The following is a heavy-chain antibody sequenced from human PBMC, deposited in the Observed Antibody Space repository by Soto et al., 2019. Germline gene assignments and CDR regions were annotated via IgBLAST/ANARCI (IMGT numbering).Heavy chain of an antibody. Sequence: EVQLVESGGGLVKPGGSLRLSCAASGFIFSNYHMNWVRQAPGKGLEWVSSTSHHDRRAYYAESVKGRFPISTDNAKRSLCLRTDSLRVEDTAVDYCAREEGDHGDLHYWGQGTLVTVSS. D-gene: IGHD4-17*01. CDR3: AREEGDHGDLHY. V-gene: IGHV3-21*01. J-gene: IGHJ4*02. CDR2: TSHHDRRA. CDR1: GFIFSNYH.